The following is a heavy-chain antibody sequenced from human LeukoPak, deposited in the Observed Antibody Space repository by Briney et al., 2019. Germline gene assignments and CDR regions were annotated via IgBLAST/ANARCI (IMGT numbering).Heavy chain of an antibody. Sequence: GASVKVSCKASGGTFSRYAISWVRQAPGQGLEWMGAIIPIFGTANYAQKFQGRVTITADESTSTAYMELSSLRSEDTAVYYCARSPGGKQLWFLGYWGQGSLVTVSS. V-gene: IGHV1-69*13. D-gene: IGHD5-18*01. CDR1: GGTFSRYA. J-gene: IGHJ4*02. CDR3: ARSPGGKQLWFLGY. CDR2: IIPIFGTA.